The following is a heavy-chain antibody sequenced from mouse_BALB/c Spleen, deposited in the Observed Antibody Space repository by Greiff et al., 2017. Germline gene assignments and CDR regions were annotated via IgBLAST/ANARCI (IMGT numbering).Heavy chain of an antibody. CDR1: GFTFSSFG. CDR3: ARHYDYGAMDY. Sequence: DVQLVESGGGLVQPGGSRKLSCAASGFTFSSFGMHWVRQAPEKGLEWVAYISSGSSTIYYADTVKGRFTISRDNPKNTLFLQMTSLRSEDTAMYYCARHYDYGAMDYWGQGTSVTVSS. CDR2: ISSGSSTI. J-gene: IGHJ4*01. D-gene: IGHD2-4*01. V-gene: IGHV5-17*02.